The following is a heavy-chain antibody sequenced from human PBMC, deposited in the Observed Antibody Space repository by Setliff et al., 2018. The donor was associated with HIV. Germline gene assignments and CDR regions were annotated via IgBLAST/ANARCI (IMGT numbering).Heavy chain of an antibody. CDR2: VDPEDGET. V-gene: IGHV1-69-2*01. J-gene: IGHJ3*02. CDR3: ATDGELEPTDAFDI. CDR1: GYTFTDYY. D-gene: IGHD1-1*01. Sequence: GASVKVSCKASGYTFTDYYMHWVQQAPGKGLEWMGRVDPEDGETIYAEKFQGRVTITADTSTDTADMELSSLRSEDTAVYYCATDGELEPTDAFDIWGQGTMVTVSS.